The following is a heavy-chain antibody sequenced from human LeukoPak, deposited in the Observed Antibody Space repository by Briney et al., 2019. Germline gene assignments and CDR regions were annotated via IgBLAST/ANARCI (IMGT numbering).Heavy chain of an antibody. V-gene: IGHV4-61*08. D-gene: IGHD4-23*01. CDR2: IYYSGST. Sequence: SETLSLTCTVSGGSIRSGDYSWNWIRQHPGKGLEWIGYIYYSGSTNYNPSLKSRVTISVDTSKNQFSLKLSSVTAADTAVYYCARDLRPLIFFGGNSVDDHWFDPWGQGTLVTVSS. J-gene: IGHJ5*02. CDR1: GGSIRSGDYS. CDR3: ARDLRPLIFFGGNSVDDHWFDP.